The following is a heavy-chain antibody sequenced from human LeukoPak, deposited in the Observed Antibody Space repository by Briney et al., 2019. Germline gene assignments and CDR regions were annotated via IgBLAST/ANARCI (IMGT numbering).Heavy chain of an antibody. CDR2: ISAYNGNT. J-gene: IGHJ6*02. CDR1: GYTFTSYG. CDR3: ARDRRDCGGDCYLNYYYYGMDV. V-gene: IGHV1-18*01. Sequence: ASVKVSCKASGYTFTSYGISWVRQAPGQGLEWMGWISAYNGNTNYAQKLQGRVTMTTDTSTSTAYMELRSLRSDDTAVYYCARDRRDCGGDCYLNYYYYGMDVWGQGTTVTVSS. D-gene: IGHD2-21*02.